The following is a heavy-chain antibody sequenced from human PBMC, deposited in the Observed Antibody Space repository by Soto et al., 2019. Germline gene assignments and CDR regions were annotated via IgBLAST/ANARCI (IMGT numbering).Heavy chain of an antibody. CDR2: ITPFFGSS. CDR1: GGTFSSYA. Sequence: QVQLVQSGAEVKKPGSSVKVSCKASGGTFSSYALNWVRQAPGQGLEWMGGITPFFGSSNYAQKFQGRVTMTADESTSTVYMELLSLRSEDTAVYYCARVGYITNYGMAVWGQGTTVTVSS. CDR3: ARVGYITNYGMAV. D-gene: IGHD2-2*02. V-gene: IGHV1-69*01. J-gene: IGHJ6*02.